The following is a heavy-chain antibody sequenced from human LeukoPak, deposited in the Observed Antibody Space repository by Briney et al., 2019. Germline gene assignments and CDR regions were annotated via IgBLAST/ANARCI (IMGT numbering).Heavy chain of an antibody. Sequence: SSVPVSCKASGYTFTTYYMHWVRQAPGQGLEWMGIINPSGGQTSYTQQFQGRLTMTRDTSTSTVYMDLSSLSSEDTAVYYCAREQYDSFDIWGHGTMVTV. CDR1: GYTFTTYY. V-gene: IGHV1-46*01. CDR3: AREQYDSFDI. CDR2: INPSGGQT. J-gene: IGHJ3*02.